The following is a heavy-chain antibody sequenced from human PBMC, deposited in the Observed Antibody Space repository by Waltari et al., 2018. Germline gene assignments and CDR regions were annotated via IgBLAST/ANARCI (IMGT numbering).Heavy chain of an antibody. J-gene: IGHJ5*02. Sequence: QVQLQQWGAGLLKPSETLSLTCAVYGGSFRGYHCSWIRQPPGTGLGWMGEINHSGSTNYNPSLKSRVTISVDTSKNQFSLKLSSVTAADTAVYYCAIRRFPLITIFGVVRDPYNWFDPWGQGTLVTVSS. D-gene: IGHD3-3*01. CDR1: GGSFRGYH. CDR3: AIRRFPLITIFGVVRDPYNWFDP. CDR2: INHSGST. V-gene: IGHV4-34*01.